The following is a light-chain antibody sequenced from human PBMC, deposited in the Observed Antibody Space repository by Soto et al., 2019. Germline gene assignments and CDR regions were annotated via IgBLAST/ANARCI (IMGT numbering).Light chain of an antibody. CDR2: VTRDGSH. V-gene: IGLV4-69*01. Sequence: QPVLTQSPSASASLGASVKLTCTLSSGHSHYAIAWHQQQPQKGPRYLMRVTRDGSHTKGDGIPDRFSGSMSGAERYLIISSLQSEDEADYYCQTWDAGIRVFGGGTKLTVL. CDR1: SGHSHYA. J-gene: IGLJ3*02. CDR3: QTWDAGIRV.